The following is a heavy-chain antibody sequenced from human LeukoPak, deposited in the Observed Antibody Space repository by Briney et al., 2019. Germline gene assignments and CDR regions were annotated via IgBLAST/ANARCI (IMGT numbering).Heavy chain of an antibody. D-gene: IGHD3-22*01. CDR1: DDPVSRGSYY. CDR3: ATHSRGYFHPYY. Sequence: PSETLSLTCTVSDDPVSRGSYYWSWIRQPPGKELEWIGYVYHTGSTNYNPSLKSRVTISVDTSKNEFSLNMTSVTAADTAVYYCATHSRGYFHPYYWGQGNLVTVSS. V-gene: IGHV4-61*01. J-gene: IGHJ4*02. CDR2: VYHTGST.